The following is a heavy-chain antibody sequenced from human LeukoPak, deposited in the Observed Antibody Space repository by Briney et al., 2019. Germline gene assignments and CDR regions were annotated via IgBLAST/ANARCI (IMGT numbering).Heavy chain of an antibody. CDR3: ARGLQDCSGGSCSEEGDYFDY. J-gene: IGHJ4*02. V-gene: IGHV4-4*02. Sequence: PSETLSLTCGVSGGSISSNNWWSWVRQPPGQGLEWIGEINHSGSTNYNPSLKSRVTISVDTSKNQFSLKLSSVTAADTAAYYCARGLQDCSGGSCSEEGDYFDYWGQGTLVTVSS. CDR2: INHSGST. CDR1: GGSISSNNW. D-gene: IGHD2-15*01.